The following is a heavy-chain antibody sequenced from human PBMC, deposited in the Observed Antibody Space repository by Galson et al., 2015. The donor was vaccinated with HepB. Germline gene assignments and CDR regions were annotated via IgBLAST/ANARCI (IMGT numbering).Heavy chain of an antibody. J-gene: IGHJ3*02. V-gene: IGHV3-15*07. Sequence: SLRLSCAASGFTFSNAWMNWVRQAPGKGLEWVGRIKSKTDGGTTDYAAPVKGRFTISRDDSKNTLYLQMNSLKTEDTAVYYCTTGQWLDHDAFDIWGQGTMVTVSS. CDR2: IKSKTDGGTT. CDR1: GFTFSNAW. D-gene: IGHD6-19*01. CDR3: TTGQWLDHDAFDI.